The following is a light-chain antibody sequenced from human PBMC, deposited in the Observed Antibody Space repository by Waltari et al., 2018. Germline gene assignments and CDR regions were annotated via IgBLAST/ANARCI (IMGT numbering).Light chain of an antibody. CDR2: DAS. J-gene: IGKJ4*01. V-gene: IGKV3-11*01. Sequence: EIVLTQSPATLSLSPGERATLSCRASQSVTSSLGWYQQKPGQAPRLLIYDASNRATGIPARFSGSGPGTDFTLTISSLEPEDFAVYYCQQNSNLLTFGGGTKVEIK. CDR3: QQNSNLLT. CDR1: QSVTSS.